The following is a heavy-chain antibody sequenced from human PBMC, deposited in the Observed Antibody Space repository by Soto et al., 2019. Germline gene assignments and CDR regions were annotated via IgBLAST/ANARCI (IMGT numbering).Heavy chain of an antibody. J-gene: IGHJ4*02. CDR1: GSTFSSYW. CDR2: IKQDGSEK. D-gene: IGHD5-12*01. CDR3: ARDLYSGYDLVY. Sequence: GGSLRLSCAVSGSTFSSYWMSWVRQAPGKGLEWVANIKQDGSEKYYVDSVKGRFTISRDSAKNSLYLQMNSLRAEDTAVYYCARDLYSGYDLVYWGQGTLVTVSS. V-gene: IGHV3-7*03.